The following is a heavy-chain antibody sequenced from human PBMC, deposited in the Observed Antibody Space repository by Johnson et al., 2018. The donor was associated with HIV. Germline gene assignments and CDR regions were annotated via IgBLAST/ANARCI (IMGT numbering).Heavy chain of an antibody. CDR3: ARRGRRADDAFDI. CDR2: ISYDGTNH. V-gene: IGHV3-30*04. D-gene: IGHD3-16*01. Sequence: QVQPVESGGGVVQPARSLRLPCAASGFTFCSYAMHWVRQAPGKGLEWVAFISYDGTNHYYAASVKGRFTISRDNSKNTLYLQMNSLRAEDTAVYYCARRGRRADDAFDIWGQGTMVTVSS. CDR1: GFTFCSYA. J-gene: IGHJ3*02.